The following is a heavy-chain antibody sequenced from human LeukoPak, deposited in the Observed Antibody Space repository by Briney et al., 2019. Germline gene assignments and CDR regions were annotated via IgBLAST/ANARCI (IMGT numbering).Heavy chain of an antibody. CDR2: INHSGST. V-gene: IGHV4-34*01. CDR3: ARAGYGDFWSGYYSAKSGNNWFDP. J-gene: IGHJ5*02. Sequence: SETLSLTCAVYGGSFSGYYWSWIRQPPGKGLEWIGEINHSGSTNYNPSLMSRVTISVDTSKNQFSLKLSSVTAADTAVYYCARAGYGDFWSGYYSAKSGNNWFDPWGQGTLVTVSS. D-gene: IGHD3-3*01. CDR1: GGSFSGYY.